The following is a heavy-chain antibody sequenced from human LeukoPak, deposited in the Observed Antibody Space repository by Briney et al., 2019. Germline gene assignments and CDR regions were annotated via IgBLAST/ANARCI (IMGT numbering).Heavy chain of an antibody. CDR3: GHQDITMVRGVY. Sequence: SGPTLVNPTQTLTLTCTFSGFSLSTSGVGVVWIRQPPGKALEWLALIYWDDYKRYSPSLKSRLTITKDTSKNQVVLTMTNMDPVDTATYYCGHQDITMVRGVYWGQGTLVTVSS. CDR2: IYWDDYK. J-gene: IGHJ4*02. CDR1: GFSLSTSGVG. V-gene: IGHV2-5*02. D-gene: IGHD3-10*01.